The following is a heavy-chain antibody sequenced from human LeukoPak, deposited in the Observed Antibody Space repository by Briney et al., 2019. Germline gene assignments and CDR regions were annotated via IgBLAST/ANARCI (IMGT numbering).Heavy chain of an antibody. Sequence: ASVKVPCKASGYTFTSYGISWVRQAPGQGLEWMGWISAYNGNTNYAQKLQGRVTMTTDTSTSTAYMELRSLRSDDTAVYYCARVLGVSIAAAGTDFDYWGQGTLVTVSS. CDR2: ISAYNGNT. D-gene: IGHD6-13*01. J-gene: IGHJ4*02. CDR3: ARVLGVSIAAAGTDFDY. V-gene: IGHV1-18*01. CDR1: GYTFTSYG.